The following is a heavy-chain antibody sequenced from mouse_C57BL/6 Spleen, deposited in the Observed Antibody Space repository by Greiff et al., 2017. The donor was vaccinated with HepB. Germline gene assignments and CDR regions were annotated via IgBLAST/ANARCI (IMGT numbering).Heavy chain of an antibody. CDR3: ARYHGYYYGSSQYAMDY. J-gene: IGHJ4*01. D-gene: IGHD1-1*01. V-gene: IGHV1-69*01. CDR2: IDPSDSYT. Sequence: QVQLQQPGAELVMPGASVKLSCKASGYTFTSYWMHWVKQRPGQGLEWIGEIDPSDSYTNYNQKFKGKSTLTVDKSSSTAYMQLSSLTSEDSAVYYCARYHGYYYGSSQYAMDYWGQGTSVTVSS. CDR1: GYTFTSYW.